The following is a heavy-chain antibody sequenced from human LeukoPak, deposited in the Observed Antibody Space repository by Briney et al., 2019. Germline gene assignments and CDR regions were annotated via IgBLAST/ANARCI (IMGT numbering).Heavy chain of an antibody. CDR1: GFTVSSNY. V-gene: IGHV3-53*01. J-gene: IGHJ4*02. CDR3: AKWYYYDSSGYRPIDY. CDR2: IYSGGST. Sequence: GGSLRLSCAASGFTVSSNYMSWVRQAPGKGLEWVSVIYSGGSTYYADSVKGRFTISRDNSKNTLYLQMNSLRAEDTAVYYCAKWYYYDSSGYRPIDYWGQGTLVTVSS. D-gene: IGHD3-22*01.